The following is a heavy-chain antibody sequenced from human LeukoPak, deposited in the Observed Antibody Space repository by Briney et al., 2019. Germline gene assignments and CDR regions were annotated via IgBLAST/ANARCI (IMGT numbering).Heavy chain of an antibody. V-gene: IGHV3-30*02. CDR2: IRYDGSNK. Sequence: PGGSLRLSCADSGFTFSNAWMSWVRQAPGKGLEWVAFIRYDGSNKYYADSVKGRFTISRDNSKNTLYLQMNSLRAEDTAVYYCAKDRPHYYDSSGWNAFDIWGQGTMVTVSS. CDR3: AKDRPHYYDSSGWNAFDI. J-gene: IGHJ3*02. D-gene: IGHD3-22*01. CDR1: GFTFSNAW.